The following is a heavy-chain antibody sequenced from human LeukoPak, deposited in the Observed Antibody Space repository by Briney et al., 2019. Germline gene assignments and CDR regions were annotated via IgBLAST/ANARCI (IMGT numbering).Heavy chain of an antibody. CDR2: IYYSGST. V-gene: IGHV4-59*01. Sequence: SETLSLTCTVSGGSISSYYWSWIRQPPGKGLEWIGYIYYSGSTNYNPSLKSRVTISVDTSKNQFSLKLSSVTAADTAVYYCASDYYGSGSYNYYFDYWGQGTLVTVSS. CDR3: ASDYYGSGSYNYYFDY. CDR1: GGSISSYY. J-gene: IGHJ4*02. D-gene: IGHD3-10*01.